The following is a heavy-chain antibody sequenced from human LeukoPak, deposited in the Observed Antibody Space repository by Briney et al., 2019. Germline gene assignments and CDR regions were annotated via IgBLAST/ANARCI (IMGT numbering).Heavy chain of an antibody. Sequence: ASVKVSCKASGFTFTSSAVQWVRQARGQRLEWIGWIVVSSGNTNYAQKFQERVTITRDMSTSTAYMELSSLRSEDTAVYYCAACYRGGGDCYYSNVFDYWGQGTLVTVSS. CDR2: IVVSSGNT. V-gene: IGHV1-58*01. CDR1: GFTFTSSA. D-gene: IGHD2-21*02. CDR3: AACYRGGGDCYYSNVFDY. J-gene: IGHJ4*02.